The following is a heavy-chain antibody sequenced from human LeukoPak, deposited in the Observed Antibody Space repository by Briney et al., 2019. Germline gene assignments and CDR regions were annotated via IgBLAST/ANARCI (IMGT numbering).Heavy chain of an antibody. CDR1: GFTFSSFG. J-gene: IGHJ4*02. CDR2: IWYNGRNE. CDR3: AKPYYYGSRSYMDY. D-gene: IGHD3-10*01. Sequence: GGSLRLSCAASGFTFSSFGMHWVRQAPGKGLEWVAIIWYNGRNETYADSVKGRFTISRDNSKNTLYLYMNSLRAEDTAVYYCAKPYYYGSRSYMDYWGQGTLVTVSS. V-gene: IGHV3-33*06.